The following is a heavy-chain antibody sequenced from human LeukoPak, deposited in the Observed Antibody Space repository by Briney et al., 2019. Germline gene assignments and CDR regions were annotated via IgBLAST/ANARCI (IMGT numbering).Heavy chain of an antibody. J-gene: IGHJ5*02. CDR3: ARVVAAEGEANWFDP. D-gene: IGHD2-15*01. Sequence: ASVKVSCKASGYTFTSYGISWVRQAPGQGLEWMGWISAYNGNTNYAQKLQGRVTMTTDTSTSTAYMELRSLRSDDTAVYYRARVVAAEGEANWFDPWGQGTLVTVSS. V-gene: IGHV1-18*01. CDR2: ISAYNGNT. CDR1: GYTFTSYG.